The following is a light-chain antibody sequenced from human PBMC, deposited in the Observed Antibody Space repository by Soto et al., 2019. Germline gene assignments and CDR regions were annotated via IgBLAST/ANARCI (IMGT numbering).Light chain of an antibody. CDR2: SNN. CDR3: AAWDDSLNGYV. J-gene: IGLJ1*01. Sequence: QSVPAQPPPASGTPGARVTLSFSWSNSPIGSNTVNWYQQLPGTAPKLLIYSNNQRPSGVPDRFSGSKSGTSASLAISGLQSEDEADYYCAAWDDSLNGYVFGTGTKVTVL. CDR1: NSPIGSNT. V-gene: IGLV1-44*01.